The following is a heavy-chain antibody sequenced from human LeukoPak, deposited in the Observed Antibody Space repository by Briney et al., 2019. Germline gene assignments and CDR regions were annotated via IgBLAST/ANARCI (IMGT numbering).Heavy chain of an antibody. V-gene: IGHV3-30*02. CDR1: GFTFSSHG. D-gene: IGHD6-19*01. Sequence: GGSLRLSCAASGFTFSSHGMHWVRQAPGKGLEWVAFIRYDGSNKYYADSVKGRFTISRDNSKNTLYLQMNSLRAEDTAVYYCAKDNIEGGSSGWYGYFQHWGQGTLVTVSS. CDR3: AKDNIEGGSSGWYGYFQH. CDR2: IRYDGSNK. J-gene: IGHJ1*01.